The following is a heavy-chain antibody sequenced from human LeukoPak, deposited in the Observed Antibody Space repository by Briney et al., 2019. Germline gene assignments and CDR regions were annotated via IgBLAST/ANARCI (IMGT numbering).Heavy chain of an antibody. CDR3: AKGFSEGCSGGSCYSFALQH. CDR2: ISYDGSNK. D-gene: IGHD2-15*01. J-gene: IGHJ1*01. Sequence: GGSLRLSCAASGFTFSSYGMRWVRQAPGKGLEWVAVISYDGSNKYYADSVKGRFTISRDNSKNTLYLQMNSLRAEDTAVYYCAKGFSEGCSGGSCYSFALQHWGQGTLVTVSS. CDR1: GFTFSSYG. V-gene: IGHV3-30*18.